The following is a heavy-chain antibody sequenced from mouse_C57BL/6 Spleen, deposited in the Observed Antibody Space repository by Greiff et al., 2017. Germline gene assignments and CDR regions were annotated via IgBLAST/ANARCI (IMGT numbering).Heavy chain of an antibody. CDR1: GYTFTSYW. V-gene: IGHV1-55*01. Sequence: QVQLQQPGAELVKPGASVKMSCKASGYTFTSYWITWVKQRPGQGLEWIGDLSPGSGSTNYNEKFKSKATLTVDTSSSTAYMQLSSLTSEDSAVYYCARSDYGNPYYFDYWGQGTTLTVSS. CDR2: LSPGSGST. CDR3: ARSDYGNPYYFDY. J-gene: IGHJ2*01. D-gene: IGHD2-1*01.